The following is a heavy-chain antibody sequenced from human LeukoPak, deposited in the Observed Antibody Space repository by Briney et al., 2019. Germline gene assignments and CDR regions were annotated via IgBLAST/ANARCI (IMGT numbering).Heavy chain of an antibody. D-gene: IGHD3-10*02. CDR2: ISWDGGST. CDR3: AELGITMIGGV. Sequence: GGSLRLSCAASGFTFDDYAMHWVRQAPGKGLEWVSLISWDGGSTYYADSVKGRFTISRDNSKNSLYLQMNSLRAEDTAVYYCAELGITMIGGVWGKGTTVTISS. CDR1: GFTFDDYA. V-gene: IGHV3-43D*03. J-gene: IGHJ6*04.